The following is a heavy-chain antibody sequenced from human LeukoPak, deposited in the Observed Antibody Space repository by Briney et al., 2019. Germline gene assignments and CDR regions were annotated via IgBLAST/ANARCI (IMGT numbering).Heavy chain of an antibody. CDR3: ARHIGGGIEDMDV. CDR2: IYVTGN. Sequence: PSETLSLTCTVSGGSIGTYYWSWVRQSPGKGLEWIGYIYVTGNRYNPYLQSRVTISVDTSRNQFFLKMSSVTAANTAVYYCARHIGGGIEDMDVWGKGTKVTVSS. D-gene: IGHD3-16*02. J-gene: IGHJ6*03. CDR1: GGSIGTYY. V-gene: IGHV4-59*08.